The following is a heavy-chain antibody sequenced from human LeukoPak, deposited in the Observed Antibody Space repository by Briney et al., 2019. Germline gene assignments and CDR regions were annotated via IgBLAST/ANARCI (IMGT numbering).Heavy chain of an antibody. V-gene: IGHV3-30*02. CDR1: GFTFSTYG. D-gene: IGHD5-24*01. J-gene: IGHJ4*02. CDR3: AKIPVEQDFDY. CDR2: IRYDANSK. Sequence: GGSLRLSCAASGFTFSTYGMHWVRQAPGKGLEWVAFIRYDANSKYYADSVKGRFTISRDNSKNTLYLQMNSLRAEDTAVYYCAKIPVEQDFDYWGQGTLVTVSS.